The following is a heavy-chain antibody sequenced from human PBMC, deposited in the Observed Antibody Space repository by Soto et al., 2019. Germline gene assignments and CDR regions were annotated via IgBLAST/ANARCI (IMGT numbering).Heavy chain of an antibody. V-gene: IGHV3-48*02. CDR1: GFTFSSYS. CDR3: ARAEQWLAPRGMDV. CDR2: ISSSSSTI. D-gene: IGHD6-19*01. J-gene: IGHJ6*02. Sequence: LRLSCAASGFTFSSYSMNWVRQAPGKGLEWVSYISSSSSTIYYADSVKGRFTISRDNAKNSLYLQMNSLRDEDTAVYYCARAEQWLAPRGMDVWGQGTTVTVSS.